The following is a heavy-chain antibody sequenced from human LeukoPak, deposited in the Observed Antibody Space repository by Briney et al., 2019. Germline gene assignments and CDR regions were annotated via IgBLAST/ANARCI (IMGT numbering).Heavy chain of an antibody. J-gene: IGHJ4*02. Sequence: ASVKLSCKTFGHSFTHHGFSWVRQAPGQGLEWMGWISGYNGDTHYAQNFQGRVTLTSDTSTSTVYMELRRLRSDDTAVYYCARDPTNTSGRYAYFDYWGQGALVTVSS. D-gene: IGHD6-19*01. V-gene: IGHV1-18*01. CDR2: ISGYNGDT. CDR3: ARDPTNTSGRYAYFDY. CDR1: GHSFTHHG.